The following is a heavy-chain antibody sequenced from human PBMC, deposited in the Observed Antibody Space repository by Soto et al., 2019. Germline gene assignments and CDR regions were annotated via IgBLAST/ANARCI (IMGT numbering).Heavy chain of an antibody. J-gene: IGHJ3*01. D-gene: IGHD6-13*01. CDR3: AREKFYSRKWYARAMDV. Sequence: PEASLIPSCASAGVTFGNYVLHWLRQARQEGVGWVGVRCYGGGNKYSADSVKGRITITRNNSKTTLYQQMNSLSAEDAAVYYGAREKFYSRKWYARAMDVWGQGTMVTVSS. CDR1: GVTFGNYV. CDR2: RCYGGGNK. V-gene: IGHV3-33*01.